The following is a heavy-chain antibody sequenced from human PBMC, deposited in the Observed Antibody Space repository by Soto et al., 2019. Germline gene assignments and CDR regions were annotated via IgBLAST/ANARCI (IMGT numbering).Heavy chain of an antibody. J-gene: IGHJ4*02. Sequence: KLRKTLSLTCTVSGGSISSYYWSWIRQPPGKGLEWIGYIYYSGSTNYNPSLKSRVTISVDTSKNQFSLKLSSVTAADTAVYYCARANTNLGDYLFDYWGQGTLVTVSS. CDR2: IYYSGST. D-gene: IGHD4-17*01. V-gene: IGHV4-59*01. CDR3: ARANTNLGDYLFDY. CDR1: GGSISSYY.